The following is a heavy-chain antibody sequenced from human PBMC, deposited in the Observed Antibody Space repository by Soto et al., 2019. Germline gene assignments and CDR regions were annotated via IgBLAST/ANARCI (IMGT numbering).Heavy chain of an antibody. J-gene: IGHJ4*02. CDR3: TTRPYGGHADH. D-gene: IGHD4-17*01. CDR1: GLTFTNAW. Sequence: EVQLVESGGGLVKPGGSLRLSCAASGLTFTNAWMNWVRQAPGKGLEWVGRIKSKTEGGTTDYAAPVKGRFTISRDDSKNTLYRQMNSLKTDGPSVYYCTTRPYGGHADHWGQGTLVTVSS. V-gene: IGHV3-15*07. CDR2: IKSKTEGGTT.